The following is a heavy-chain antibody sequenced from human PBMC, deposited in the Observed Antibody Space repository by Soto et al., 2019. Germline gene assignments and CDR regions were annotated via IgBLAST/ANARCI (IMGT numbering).Heavy chain of an antibody. CDR3: ARGRGISGWYSYYYGMDV. V-gene: IGHV4-59*01. CDR2: IYYSGST. Sequence: SETLSLTCTVSGGSISSYYWSWIQQPPGKGLEWIGYIYYSGSTNYNPSLKSRVTISVDTSKNQFSLKLSSVTAADTAVYYCARGRGISGWYSYYYGMDVWGQGTTVTVSS. D-gene: IGHD6-19*01. CDR1: GGSISSYY. J-gene: IGHJ6*02.